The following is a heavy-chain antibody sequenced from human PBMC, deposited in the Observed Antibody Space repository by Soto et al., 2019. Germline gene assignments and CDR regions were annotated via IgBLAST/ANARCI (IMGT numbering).Heavy chain of an antibody. V-gene: IGHV3-23*01. CDR3: AKGLTAMGASLDY. CDR1: GFTFISYA. Sequence: GGSLRLSCAASGFTFISYAMSWVRQAPGKGLEWVSAISGSGGSTYYADSVKGRFTISRDNSKNTLYLQMNSLRAEDTAVYYCAKGLTAMGASLDYWGQGTLVTVSS. J-gene: IGHJ4*02. CDR2: ISGSGGST. D-gene: IGHD5-18*01.